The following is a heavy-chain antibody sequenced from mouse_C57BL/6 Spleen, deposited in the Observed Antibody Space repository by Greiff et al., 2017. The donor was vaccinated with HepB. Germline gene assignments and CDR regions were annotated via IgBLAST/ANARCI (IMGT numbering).Heavy chain of an antibody. CDR1: GYTFTSYW. Sequence: QVQLQQPGAELVKPGASVKMSCKASGYTFTSYWMTWVKQRPGQGLEWIGDIYPGSGSTNYNEKFKSKATLTVDTSSSTAYMQLSSLTSEDSAVYYCARDGYYPWGYAMDYWGQGTSVTVSS. CDR2: IYPGSGST. D-gene: IGHD2-3*01. V-gene: IGHV1-55*01. CDR3: ARDGYYPWGYAMDY. J-gene: IGHJ4*01.